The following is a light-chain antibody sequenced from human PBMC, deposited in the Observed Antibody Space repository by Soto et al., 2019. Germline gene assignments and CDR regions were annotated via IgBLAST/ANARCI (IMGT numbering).Light chain of an antibody. V-gene: IGKV1-5*01. Sequence: DVLLTQSPSALSASLGDRVTITCRASQGLGHLLAWYQHKTGEAPRLLIYHASTLESGVPSRFGGSGSGTEFTLTISRLQPDDVATYYCQQYETYSVGTFGQGTKLEIK. J-gene: IGKJ1*01. CDR1: QGLGHL. CDR3: QQYETYSVGT. CDR2: HAS.